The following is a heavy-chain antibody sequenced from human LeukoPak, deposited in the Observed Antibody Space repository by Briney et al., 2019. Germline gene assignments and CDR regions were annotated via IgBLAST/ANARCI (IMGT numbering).Heavy chain of an antibody. CDR3: ARVYGGNSDDAFDI. D-gene: IGHD4-23*01. CDR1: GFILSDHY. CDR2: ISYDGSNK. J-gene: IGHJ3*02. V-gene: IGHV3-30-3*01. Sequence: GGSLRLSCAASGFILSDHYIDWVRQAPGKGLEWVAVISYDGSNKYYADSVKGRFTISRDNSKNTLYLQMNSLRAEDTAVYYCARVYGGNSDDAFDIWGQGTMVTVSS.